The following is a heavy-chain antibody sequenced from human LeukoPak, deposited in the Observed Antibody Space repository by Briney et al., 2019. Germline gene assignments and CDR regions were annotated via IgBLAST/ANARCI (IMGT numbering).Heavy chain of an antibody. J-gene: IGHJ3*02. Sequence: PSETLSLTCAVSGGSISSGGYSWSWIRQPPGKGLEWIGYIYHSGSTYYNPSLKSRVTISVDRSKNQFSLKLSSVTAADTAVYYCAGGGMGAADDAFDIWGQGTMVTVSS. CDR3: AGGGMGAADDAFDI. D-gene: IGHD2-15*01. CDR2: IYHSGST. CDR1: GGSISSGGYS. V-gene: IGHV4-30-2*01.